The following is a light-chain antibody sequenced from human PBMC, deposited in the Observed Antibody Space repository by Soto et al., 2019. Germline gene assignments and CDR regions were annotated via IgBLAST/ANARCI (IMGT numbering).Light chain of an antibody. V-gene: IGLV2-14*01. J-gene: IGLJ3*02. CDR3: SSYTSSSTRV. Sequence: QSALTRPASVSGSPGQSITISCTGTSSDVGGYNYASWYQQHPGKAPKLMIYEVSNRPSGVSNRFSGSKSGNTASLTISGLQAEDEADYYCSSYTSSSTRVFGAGTKLTVL. CDR2: EVS. CDR1: SSDVGGYNY.